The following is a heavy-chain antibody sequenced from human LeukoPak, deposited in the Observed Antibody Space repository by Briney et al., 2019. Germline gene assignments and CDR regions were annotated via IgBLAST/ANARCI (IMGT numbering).Heavy chain of an antibody. J-gene: IGHJ6*03. D-gene: IGHD5-24*01. CDR1: GGTLSSYA. V-gene: IGHV1-69*05. CDR2: IIPIFGTA. Sequence: SVKVSCKASGGTLSSYAISWVRQAPGQGLEWMGGIIPIFGTANYAQKFQGRVTITTDESTSTAYMELSSLRSEDTAVYYCRRLRRDGYNSYLPYYYYYMDVWGKGTTVTVSS. CDR3: RRLRRDGYNSYLPYYYYYMDV.